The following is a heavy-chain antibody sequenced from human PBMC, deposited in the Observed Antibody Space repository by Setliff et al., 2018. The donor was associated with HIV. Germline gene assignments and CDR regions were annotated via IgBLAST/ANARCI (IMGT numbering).Heavy chain of an antibody. V-gene: IGHV4-4*02. J-gene: IGHJ4*02. D-gene: IGHD2-2*01. CDR2: VFHSGSA. Sequence: SETLSLTCAVSGGPLNSRNWWSWVRQPPGKGLEWIGEVFHSGSANSNASLRSRVMISVDTSKSQFFLMLSSVTAADTAVYYCARASSDIPGVDSNYFDDWGQGTLVTV. CDR1: GGPLNSRNW. CDR3: ARASSDIPGVDSNYFDD.